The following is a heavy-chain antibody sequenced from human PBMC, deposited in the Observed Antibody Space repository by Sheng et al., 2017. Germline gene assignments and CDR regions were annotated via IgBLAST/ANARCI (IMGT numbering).Heavy chain of an antibody. CDR2: IIPIFGTA. V-gene: IGHV1-69*05. CDR1: GGTFSSYA. J-gene: IGHJ4*02. CDR3: ARRGYCSSTSCYAWGFRYYFDY. D-gene: IGHD2-2*01. Sequence: QVQLVQSGAEVKKPGSSVKVSCKASGGTFSSYAISWVRQAPGQGLEWMGGIIPIFGTANYAQKFQGRVTITTDESTSTAYMELSSLRSEDTAVYYCARRGYCSSTSCYAWGFRYYFDYWGQGTLVTVSS.